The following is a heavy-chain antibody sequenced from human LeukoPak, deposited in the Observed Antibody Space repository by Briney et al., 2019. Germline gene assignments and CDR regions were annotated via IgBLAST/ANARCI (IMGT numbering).Heavy chain of an antibody. CDR2: ISAYNGNT. CDR1: GYTFTSYG. J-gene: IGHJ4*02. Sequence: ASVKVSCKASGYTFTSYGISWVRQAPGQGLEWMGLISAYNGNTNYAQKLQGRVTMTTDTSTSTAYMELRSLRSDDTAVYYCARVSLEHMIVVALSPFDYWGQGTLVTVSS. CDR3: ARVSLEHMIVVALSPFDY. D-gene: IGHD3-22*01. V-gene: IGHV1-18*01.